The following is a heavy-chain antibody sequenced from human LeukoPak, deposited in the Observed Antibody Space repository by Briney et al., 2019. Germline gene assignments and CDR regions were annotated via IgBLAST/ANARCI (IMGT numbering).Heavy chain of an antibody. J-gene: IGHJ4*02. V-gene: IGHV1-18*01. CDR1: GYTFTSYA. CDR3: AREDYYDSSGYYCDY. D-gene: IGHD3-22*01. CDR2: ISAYNGNT. Sequence: ASVKVSCKASGYTFTSYAMNWVRQAPGQGLEWMGWISAYNGNTNYAQKLQGRVTMTTDTSTSTAYMELRSLRSDDTAVYYCAREDYYDSSGYYCDYWGQGTLVTVSS.